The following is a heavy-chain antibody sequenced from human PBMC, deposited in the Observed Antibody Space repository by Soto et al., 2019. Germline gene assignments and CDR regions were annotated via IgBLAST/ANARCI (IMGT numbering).Heavy chain of an antibody. CDR3: ARGDYHDTTGPFSDAFDI. V-gene: IGHV3-7*04. Sequence: GGSLRLSCAASGFTFNNYWMSWVRQAPGKGLEWVANIKQDGRAAWYVDSVKGRFTISRDNARKSLYLQMHSLRLEDTAMYYCARGDYHDTTGPFSDAFDIWGRGTMVTVS. D-gene: IGHD3-22*01. J-gene: IGHJ3*02. CDR2: IKQDGRAA. CDR1: GFTFNNYW.